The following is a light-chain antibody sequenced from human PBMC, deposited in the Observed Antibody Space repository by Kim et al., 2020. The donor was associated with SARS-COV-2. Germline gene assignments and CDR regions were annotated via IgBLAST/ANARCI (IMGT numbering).Light chain of an antibody. CDR3: SAWDRSLNAVV. J-gene: IGLJ2*01. CDR1: SNNVGFQG. Sequence: QSATRTCTGNSNNVGFQGAAWLQQRQGHPPKGLSDRNNNRPTGISERFSASRSGNTASLTITGLQPEDEADYYCSAWDRSLNAVVFGGGTQLTVL. CDR2: RNN. V-gene: IGLV10-54*01.